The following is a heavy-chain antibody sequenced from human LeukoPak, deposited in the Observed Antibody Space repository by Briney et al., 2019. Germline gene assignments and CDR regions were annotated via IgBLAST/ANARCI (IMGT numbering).Heavy chain of an antibody. D-gene: IGHD1-26*01. CDR1: GFSFEDYG. CDR3: AKHMRATNTCYFYGLDV. V-gene: IGHV3-9*01. Sequence: GGSLRLSCAATGFSFEDYGMHWVRQPPGKGLEWVSGISWNGGSTDYADSVKGRFTISRDNAKNSLYLQLSSLRPEDTALYYCAKHMRATNTCYFYGLDVWGQGTTVTVSS. J-gene: IGHJ6*02. CDR2: ISWNGGST.